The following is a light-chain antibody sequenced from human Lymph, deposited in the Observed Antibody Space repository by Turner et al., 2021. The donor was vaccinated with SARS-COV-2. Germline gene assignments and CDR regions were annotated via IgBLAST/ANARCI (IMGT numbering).Light chain of an antibody. V-gene: IGKV4-1*01. CDR1: QSLLFSGDQKNY. CDR3: QQYYNYRT. Sequence: DIVMSQSPSSLAVSVGEKVTMSCRSSQSLLFSGDQKNYLAWYQQKPSQSPKLLIYWASTRESGVPDRFTGSGSGTDFTLTISSVKAEDLAVYYCQQYYNYRTFGGGTKLEIK. CDR2: WAS. J-gene: IGKJ4*02.